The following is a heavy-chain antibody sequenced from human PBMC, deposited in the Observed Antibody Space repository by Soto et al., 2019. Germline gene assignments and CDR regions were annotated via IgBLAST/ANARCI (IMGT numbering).Heavy chain of an antibody. CDR3: ATGNYYYDSSGKKYFQH. CDR1: GYTLTELS. J-gene: IGHJ1*01. CDR2: FDPEDGET. Sequence: ASVKVSCKVSGYTLTELSMHWVRQAPGKGLEWMGGFDPEDGETIYAQKFQGRVTMTEDTSTDTAYMELSSLRSEDTAVYYCATGNYYYDSSGKKYFQHRGQGTPVIVSS. D-gene: IGHD3-22*01. V-gene: IGHV1-24*01.